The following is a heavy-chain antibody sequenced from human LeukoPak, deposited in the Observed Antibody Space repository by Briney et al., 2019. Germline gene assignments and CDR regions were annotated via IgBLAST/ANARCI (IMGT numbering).Heavy chain of an antibody. V-gene: IGHV3-66*01. CDR1: GFTVSSNY. CDR3: ARDIEQQLVFVY. CDR2: IYSGGST. Sequence: GGSLRLSCAASGFTVSSNYMSWVRQAPGKGLEWVSVIYSGGSTYYADSVKGRFTISRDNSKNTLYLQMNSLRAEDTAVYYCARDIEQQLVFVYWGQGTLVTVSS. D-gene: IGHD6-13*01. J-gene: IGHJ4*02.